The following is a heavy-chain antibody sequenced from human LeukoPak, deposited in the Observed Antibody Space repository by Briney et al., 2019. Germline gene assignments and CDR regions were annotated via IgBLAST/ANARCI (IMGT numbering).Heavy chain of an antibody. Sequence: PGGSLRLSCAASGFTFGSYSRNWVRQAPGKGLEWVSSISSSSSYIYYADSVKGRFTISRDNAKNSLYLQMNSLRAEDTAVYYCARDLYYYDSSGGIDYWGQGTLVTVSS. V-gene: IGHV3-21*01. J-gene: IGHJ4*02. CDR2: ISSSSSYI. D-gene: IGHD3-22*01. CDR1: GFTFGSYS. CDR3: ARDLYYYDSSGGIDY.